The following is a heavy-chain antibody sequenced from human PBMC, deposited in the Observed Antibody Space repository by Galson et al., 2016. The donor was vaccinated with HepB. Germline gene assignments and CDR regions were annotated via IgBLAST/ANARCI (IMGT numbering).Heavy chain of an antibody. CDR3: AKVTGRSYNDYVPPFDS. V-gene: IGHV3-30*18. D-gene: IGHD4/OR15-4a*01. CDR2: ISYDGSNK. J-gene: IGHJ4*02. Sequence: SLRLSCAASGFTFSTYGMHWVRQAPGKGLEWVAVISYDGSNKYYADSVKGRFTISRDNSENTLYLHMNRLRVEDTAVYHCAKVTGRSYNDYVPPFDSWGQGALVTVSS. CDR1: GFTFSTYG.